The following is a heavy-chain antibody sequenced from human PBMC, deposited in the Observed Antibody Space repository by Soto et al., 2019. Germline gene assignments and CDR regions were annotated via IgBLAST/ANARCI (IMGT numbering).Heavy chain of an antibody. Sequence: QVQLVQSGAEVKKPGASMRVSCKASGYAFTSYDLNWVRQATGQGLEWMGWMNPNTGRTGYAQRFQGRVTMTRDTSTNTDYMEVTSLGFEDTAIYYCARTKIFGRGRGISCYLPYQYTDVWGTGTTVTVSS. J-gene: IGHJ6*03. CDR2: MNPNTGRT. CDR3: ARTKIFGRGRGISCYLPYQYTDV. D-gene: IGHD2-21*01. V-gene: IGHV1-8*01. CDR1: GYAFTSYD.